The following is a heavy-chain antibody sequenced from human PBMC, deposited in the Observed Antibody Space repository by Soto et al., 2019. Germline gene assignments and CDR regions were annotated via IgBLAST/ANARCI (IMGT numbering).Heavy chain of an antibody. Sequence: QVQLVESGGGVVQPGRSLRLSCAASGFTFSSYGMHWVRQAPGKGLEWVAVIWYDGSNKYYADSVKGRFTISRDNSKNTLYLQMNSLRAEDTAVYYCARGRTIFGVVIGRIDHWGQGTLVTVSS. CDR1: GFTFSSYG. CDR2: IWYDGSNK. CDR3: ARGRTIFGVVIGRIDH. D-gene: IGHD3-3*01. J-gene: IGHJ4*02. V-gene: IGHV3-33*01.